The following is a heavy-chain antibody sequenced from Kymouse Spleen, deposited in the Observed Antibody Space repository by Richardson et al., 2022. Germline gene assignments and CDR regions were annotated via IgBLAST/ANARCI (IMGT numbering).Heavy chain of an antibody. V-gene: IGHV3-15*01. Sequence: EVQLVESGGGLVKPGGSLRLSCAASGFTFSNAWMSWVRQAPGKGLEWVGRIKSKTDGGTTDYAAPVKGRFTISRDDSKNTLYLQMNSLKTEDTAVYYCTTEVAARLYGMDVWGQGTTVTVSS. CDR2: IKSKTDGGTT. D-gene: IGHD6-6*01. CDR1: GFTFSNAW. J-gene: IGHJ6*02. CDR3: TTEVAARLYGMDV.